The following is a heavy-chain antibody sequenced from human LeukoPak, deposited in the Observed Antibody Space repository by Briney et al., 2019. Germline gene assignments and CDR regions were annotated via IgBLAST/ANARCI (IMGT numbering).Heavy chain of an antibody. CDR1: GYSFADYW. D-gene: IGHD3-10*01. V-gene: IGHV5-51*01. CDR3: ARSDQLRWFGDPRRPYYYGMDV. J-gene: IGHJ6*02. CDR2: IYPGDSDT. Sequence: GESLKISCKASGYSFADYWIGWVRQMPGKGLEWMGIIYPGDSDTRYSPSFQGQVTISADKSIRTAYLQWSSLKASDTAMYCCARSDQLRWFGDPRRPYYYGMDVWGQGTTVTVSS.